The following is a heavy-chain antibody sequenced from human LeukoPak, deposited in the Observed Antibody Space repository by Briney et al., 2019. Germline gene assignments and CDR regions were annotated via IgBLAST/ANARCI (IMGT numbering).Heavy chain of an antibody. V-gene: IGHV4-4*02. D-gene: IGHD3-22*01. Sequence: PSETLSLTCAVSGGSISSSNWWSWVRQPPGKGLEWIGEIYRSGSTNYNPSLKSRVTISVDTSKNQFSLKLSSVTAADTAVYYCARDSHHYYDSSGYLKVAFDIWGQGTMVTVSS. CDR2: IYRSGST. CDR3: ARDSHHYYDSSGYLKVAFDI. J-gene: IGHJ3*02. CDR1: GGSISSSNW.